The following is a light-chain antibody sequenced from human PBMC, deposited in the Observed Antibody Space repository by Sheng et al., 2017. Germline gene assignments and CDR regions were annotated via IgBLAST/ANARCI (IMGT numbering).Light chain of an antibody. CDR3: CSYASSNSYV. J-gene: IGLJ1*01. Sequence: QSALTQPRSVSGSPGQSVTISCTGTSSDVGGYNYVSWYQQHPGKAPKLMIYEGSKRPSGVSNRFSGSKSDNTASLTISGLQAEDEADYYCCSYASSNSYVFGTGTKVTVL. CDR1: SSDVGGYNY. CDR2: EGS. V-gene: IGLV2-11*01.